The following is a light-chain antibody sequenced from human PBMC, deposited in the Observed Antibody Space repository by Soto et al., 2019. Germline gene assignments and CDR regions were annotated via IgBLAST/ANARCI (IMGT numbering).Light chain of an antibody. CDR1: ESVSSN. CDR3: QQYNSWPPIT. V-gene: IGKV3-15*01. CDR2: GAS. Sequence: EVGITKSSANLSGSPGGRATLSFRASESVSSNLAWYQQRPGQAPRLVIYGASTRATGIPARFSGGGSGTEFTLTISSLQSEDFAVYYCQQYNSWPPITFGQGTRLEIK. J-gene: IGKJ5*01.